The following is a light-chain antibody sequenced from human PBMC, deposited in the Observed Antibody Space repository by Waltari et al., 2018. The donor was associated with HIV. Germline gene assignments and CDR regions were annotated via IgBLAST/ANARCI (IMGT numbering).Light chain of an antibody. CDR3: ASWDDKLSHWV. CDR2: RNA. V-gene: IGLV1-47*01. CDR1: TSKVGNNC. J-gene: IGLJ3*02. Sequence: QSVLSQPPSASKTPGQRVLMSCSGTTSKVGNNCVSWFQQVPGAAPKLVIYRNARRPSGVPDRFSAGKSGSSASLAISGLQSDDEADYFCASWDDKLSHWVFGGGTKLTV.